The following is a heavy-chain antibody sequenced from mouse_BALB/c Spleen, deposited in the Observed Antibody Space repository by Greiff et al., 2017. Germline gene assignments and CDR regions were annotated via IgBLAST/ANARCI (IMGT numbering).Heavy chain of an antibody. D-gene: IGHD4-1*01. CDR3: ARGAAGTPFAY. CDR2: IYPYNGGT. J-gene: IGHJ3*01. V-gene: IGHV1S29*02. Sequence: VQLQQPGAELVKPGASVKLSCKASGYTFTDYNMHWVKQSHGKSLEWIGYIYPYNGGTGYNQKFKSKATLTVDNSSSTAYMELRSLTSEDSAVYYCARGAAGTPFAYWGQGTLVTVSA. CDR1: GYTFTDYN.